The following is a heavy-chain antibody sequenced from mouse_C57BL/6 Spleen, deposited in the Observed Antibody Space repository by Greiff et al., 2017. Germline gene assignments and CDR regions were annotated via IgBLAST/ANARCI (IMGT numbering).Heavy chain of an antibody. CDR2: ISSGGDYN. CDR3: TSAYYSNLFAY. J-gene: IGHJ3*01. Sequence: DVHLVESGEGLVKPGGSLKLSCAASGFTFSSYAMSWVRQTPEKRLEWVAYISSGGDYNYYADTVKGRFTISRDNARNTLYLQMSSLKSEDTDMYCCTSAYYSNLFAYWGQGTLVTVSA. CDR1: GFTFSSYA. D-gene: IGHD2-5*01. V-gene: IGHV5-9-1*02.